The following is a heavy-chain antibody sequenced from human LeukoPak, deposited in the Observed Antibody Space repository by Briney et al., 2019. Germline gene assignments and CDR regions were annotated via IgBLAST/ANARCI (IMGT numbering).Heavy chain of an antibody. D-gene: IGHD7-27*01. CDR1: GGSISSSSYY. Sequence: SETLSLTCTVSGGSISSSSYYWGWIRQPPGKGLEWIGSIYYSGSTYYNPSLKSRVTISVDTSKNQFSLKLSSVTAADTAVYYCARLLGTFDYWGQGTLVTVSS. CDR2: IYYSGST. V-gene: IGHV4-39*01. CDR3: ARLLGTFDY. J-gene: IGHJ4*02.